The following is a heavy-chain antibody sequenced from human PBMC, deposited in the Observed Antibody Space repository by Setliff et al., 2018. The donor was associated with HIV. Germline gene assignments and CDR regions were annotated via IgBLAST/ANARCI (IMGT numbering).Heavy chain of an antibody. V-gene: IGHV1-2*02. CDR3: ARGDMIAFGGIGPFDY. D-gene: IGHD3-16*01. CDR1: GYTFTDYY. J-gene: IGHJ4*02. Sequence: ASVKVSCKASGYTFTDYYIHWVRQAPGQGLEWMGWLDPTSGYTNYAQNYQGRVTMTWKTSIGTAYMDLSTLRSDDTAVYYCARGDMIAFGGIGPFDYWGQGTLVTVSS. CDR2: LDPTSGYT.